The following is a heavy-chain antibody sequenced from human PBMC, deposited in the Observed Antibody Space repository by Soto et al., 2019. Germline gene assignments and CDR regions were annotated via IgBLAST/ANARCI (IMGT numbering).Heavy chain of an antibody. V-gene: IGHV1-69*13. Sequence: ASVKVSCKASGGTFSSYAISWVRQAPGQGLEWMGGIIPIFGTANYAQKVQGRVTITADESTSTAYMELSSLRSEDTAVYYCARGYYYGSGRTYYYYYYMDVWGKGTTVTVSS. CDR1: GGTFSSYA. CDR3: ARGYYYGSGRTYYYYYYMDV. D-gene: IGHD3-10*01. CDR2: IIPIFGTA. J-gene: IGHJ6*03.